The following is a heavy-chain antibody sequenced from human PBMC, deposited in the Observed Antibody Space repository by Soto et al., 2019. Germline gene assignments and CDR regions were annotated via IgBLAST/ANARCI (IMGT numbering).Heavy chain of an antibody. Sequence: GALRLSCAPAGVTCSTYGRHWVRQAPGKGLEWLAVICYDGSNQYYADSVKGRFTIARDNSKNTLHLQMNSLRAEDTAVYYCARDLGSFNYGSSYFDYWGQGTPVTVSS. D-gene: IGHD3-10*01. CDR1: GVTCSTYG. V-gene: IGHV3-33*01. CDR3: ARDLGSFNYGSSYFDY. J-gene: IGHJ4*02. CDR2: ICYDGSNQ.